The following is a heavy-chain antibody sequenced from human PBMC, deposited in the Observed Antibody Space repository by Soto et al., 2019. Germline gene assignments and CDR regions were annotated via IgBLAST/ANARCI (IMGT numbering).Heavy chain of an antibody. CDR3: AREKRANGYFDY. CDR2: IKKDGSEK. Sequence: EVQLVESGGGVVQPGGSLRLSCAASGFAFSAYYMTWVRQAPGKGLEGVANIKKDGSEKYYAGSVNGRFIISRDDAKNLLFLQMNSLRVEDTAVYYCAREKRANGYFDYWGQGTPVTVSA. D-gene: IGHD6-25*01. CDR1: GFAFSAYY. V-gene: IGHV3-7*01. J-gene: IGHJ4*02.